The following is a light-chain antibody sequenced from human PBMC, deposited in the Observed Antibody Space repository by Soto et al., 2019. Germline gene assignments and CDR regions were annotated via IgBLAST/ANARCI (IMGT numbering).Light chain of an antibody. Sequence: EIVLTQSPGTLSLSPGERATLSCRASQIVSSSYLAWYQQKPGQAPRLLIYGASSRATGVPDRFSGSGSGTDFTLTVSRLEPEDFALYYCQQYGASPPTFGQGTKVDIK. CDR3: QQYGASPPT. V-gene: IGKV3-20*01. CDR1: QIVSSSY. J-gene: IGKJ1*01. CDR2: GAS.